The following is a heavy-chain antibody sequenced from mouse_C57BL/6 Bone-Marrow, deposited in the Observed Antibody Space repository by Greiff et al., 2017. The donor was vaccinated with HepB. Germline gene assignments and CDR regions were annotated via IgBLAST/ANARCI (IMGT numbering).Heavy chain of an antibody. CDR2: IHPNSGST. V-gene: IGHV1-64*01. J-gene: IGHJ1*03. Sequence: QVQLQQPGAELVKPGASVKLSCKASGYTFTSYWMHWVKQRPGQGLEWIGMIHPNSGSTNYNEKFKSKATLTVDKSSSTAYMQLSSLTSEDSAVYCCARYYGSLRYFDVWGTGTTVTVSS. CDR1: GYTFTSYW. D-gene: IGHD1-1*01. CDR3: ARYYGSLRYFDV.